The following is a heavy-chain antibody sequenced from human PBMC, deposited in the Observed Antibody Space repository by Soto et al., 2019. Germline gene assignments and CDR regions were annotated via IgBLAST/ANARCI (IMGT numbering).Heavy chain of an antibody. CDR3: AKDFKWFGELFPYYFDY. Sequence: EVQLLESGGGLVQPGGSLRLSCAASGFTFSSYAMSWVRQAPGKGLEWVSAISGSGGSTYYADSVKGRFTISRDNSKNTLYLQMNSLRAEDTAVYYCAKDFKWFGELFPYYFDYWGQGTLVTVSS. J-gene: IGHJ4*02. CDR2: ISGSGGST. D-gene: IGHD3-10*01. CDR1: GFTFSSYA. V-gene: IGHV3-23*01.